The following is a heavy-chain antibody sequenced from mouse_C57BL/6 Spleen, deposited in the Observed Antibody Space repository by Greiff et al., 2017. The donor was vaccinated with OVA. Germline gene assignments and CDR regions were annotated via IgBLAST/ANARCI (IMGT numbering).Heavy chain of an antibody. CDR2: INAGGGGT. Sequence: QVQLQQSGAELVRPGTSVQVSCKASGYAFTNYLIAWVQQRPGQGLEWLGVINAGGGGTNSTDKFKCKATLTADKTTSTAYMQHSSLTSEDTAVYFCTSSSSYENYDVWGTGTTVTVSS. D-gene: IGHD1-1*01. J-gene: IGHJ1*03. CDR3: TSSSSYENYDV. CDR1: GYAFTNYL. V-gene: IGHV1-54*01.